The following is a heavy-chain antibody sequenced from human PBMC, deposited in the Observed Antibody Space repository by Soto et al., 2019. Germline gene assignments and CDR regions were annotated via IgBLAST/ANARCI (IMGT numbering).Heavy chain of an antibody. J-gene: IGHJ4*02. D-gene: IGHD6-19*01. Sequence: QVHLVESGGGVVQPGRSLRLSCEAPGFTFVPYGLPWFRQVQGRGLEGVALIWNHGGEDSYADSWKGRFTISRDNSRYTLWLQMNSLRADDTAVYYCVRGPWLVGDVTSFDYWGQRSLVTVSS. CDR3: VRGPWLVGDVTSFDY. CDR2: IWNHGGED. CDR1: GFTFVPYG. V-gene: IGHV3-33*01.